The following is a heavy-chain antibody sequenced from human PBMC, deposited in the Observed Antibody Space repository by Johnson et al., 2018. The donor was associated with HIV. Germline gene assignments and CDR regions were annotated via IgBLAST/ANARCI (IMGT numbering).Heavy chain of an antibody. CDR2: ISYDGSNK. Sequence: QVQLVESGGGVVQPGRSLRLSCAASGFTFSSYAMHWVRQAPGKGLEWVAVISYDGSNKYYADSVKGRFTISRDNSKNTLYLQMNSLRAEDTAVYYCARDWDYYDSRDDAFDIWGQGTMVTVSS. J-gene: IGHJ3*02. CDR3: ARDWDYYDSRDDAFDI. D-gene: IGHD3-22*01. V-gene: IGHV3-30*04. CDR1: GFTFSSYA.